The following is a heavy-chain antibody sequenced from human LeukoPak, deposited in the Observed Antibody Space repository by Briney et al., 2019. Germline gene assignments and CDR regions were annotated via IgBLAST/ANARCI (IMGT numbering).Heavy chain of an antibody. D-gene: IGHD6-13*01. V-gene: IGHV4-59*08. Sequence: PSETLSLTCTVSGGSISSYYWSWIRQPPGKGLEWIGYIYYNENTSHNPSLKSRVTISVDTSKNQFSLQMTSVTAADTDVYYCARVRVAAAGAYYFDSWGQGTLVTVSS. CDR2: IYYNENT. J-gene: IGHJ4*02. CDR1: GGSISSYY. CDR3: ARVRVAAAGAYYFDS.